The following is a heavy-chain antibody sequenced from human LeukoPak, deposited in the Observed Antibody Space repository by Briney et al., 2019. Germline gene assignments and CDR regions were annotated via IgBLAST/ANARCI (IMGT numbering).Heavy chain of an antibody. D-gene: IGHD6-19*01. J-gene: IGHJ4*02. V-gene: IGHV3-7*01. Sequence: GGSLRLSCAASGFTFSSYWMSWVRQAPGKGLEWVANINQDGREKNYVDSVKGRFTISRDNAKNSLYLQMNSLRAEDTAVYYCARDRSSSGWYYDYWGQGTLVTVSS. CDR3: ARDRSSSGWYYDY. CDR2: INQDGREK. CDR1: GFTFSSYW.